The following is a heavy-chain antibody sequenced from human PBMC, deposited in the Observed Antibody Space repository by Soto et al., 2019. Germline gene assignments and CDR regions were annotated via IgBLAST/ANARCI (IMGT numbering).Heavy chain of an antibody. CDR2: MRRKGYGGAT. CDR3: SRVVGDGYKYGASDY. V-gene: IGHV3-49*04. J-gene: IGHJ4*02. CDR1: GVKIGDYA. D-gene: IGHD1-26*01. Sequence: GGSLRLSCTTSGVKIGDYALNWVRQAPGKXLEWVGCMRRKGYGGATEVAASVEGRFRMSRDDFRGIAYLERNSLKTEDTGVYYFSRVVGDGYKYGASDYWGQGTLVTVSS.